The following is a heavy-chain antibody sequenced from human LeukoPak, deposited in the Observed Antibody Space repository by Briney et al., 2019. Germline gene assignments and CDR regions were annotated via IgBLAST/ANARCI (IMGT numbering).Heavy chain of an antibody. D-gene: IGHD6-19*01. J-gene: IGHJ3*02. CDR2: IYYSGST. CDR1: GGSISSSSYY. V-gene: IGHV4-39*01. CDR3: ARGLTIAVAGTRDFDI. Sequence: PSETLSLTCTVSGGSISSSSYYWGWIRQPPGKGLEWIGRIYYSGSTYYNPSLKSRVTISVDTSKNQFSLKLSSVTAADTAVYYCARGLTIAVAGTRDFDIWGQGTMVTVSS.